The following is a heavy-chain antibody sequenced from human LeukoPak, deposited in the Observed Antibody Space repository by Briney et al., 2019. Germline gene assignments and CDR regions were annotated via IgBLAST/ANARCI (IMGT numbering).Heavy chain of an antibody. CDR1: GFTFSSYG. V-gene: IGHV3-33*06. D-gene: IGHD3-22*01. CDR2: IWYDGSNK. Sequence: GGSLRLSCAASGFTFSSYGMHWVRQAPGKGLEWMAVIWYDGSNKYYADSVKGRFTISRDNSKNTLYLQMNSLRAEDTAVYYCAKQWRRYDSSGYLDYWGQGTLVTVSS. J-gene: IGHJ4*02. CDR3: AKQWRRYDSSGYLDY.